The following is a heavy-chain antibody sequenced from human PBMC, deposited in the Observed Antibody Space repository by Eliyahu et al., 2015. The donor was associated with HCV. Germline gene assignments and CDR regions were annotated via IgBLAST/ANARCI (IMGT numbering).Heavy chain of an antibody. CDR3: ARHQGDYDFWSGPDAFDI. CDR1: GGSISSSSYY. Sequence: QLQLQESGPGLVKPSETLSLTCTVSGGSISSSSYYWGWIRQPPGKGLEWIGSIYYSGSTYYNPSLKSRVTISVDTSKNQFSLKLSSVTAADTAVYYCARHQGDYDFWSGPDAFDIWGQGTMVTVSS. J-gene: IGHJ3*02. D-gene: IGHD3-3*01. V-gene: IGHV4-39*01. CDR2: IYYSGST.